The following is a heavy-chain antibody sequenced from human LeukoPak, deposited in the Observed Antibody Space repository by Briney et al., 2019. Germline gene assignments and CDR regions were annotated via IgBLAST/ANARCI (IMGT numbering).Heavy chain of an antibody. Sequence: ASVKVSCKASGYTFTGYYMHWVRQAPGQGPEWMGWINPNSGGTNYAQKFQGRVTMTRDTSISTAYIELSRLRSDDTAVYYCARVGYDFWSGYYYMDVWGKGTTVTVSS. V-gene: IGHV1-2*02. CDR3: ARVGYDFWSGYYYMDV. CDR2: INPNSGGT. D-gene: IGHD3-3*01. J-gene: IGHJ6*03. CDR1: GYTFTGYY.